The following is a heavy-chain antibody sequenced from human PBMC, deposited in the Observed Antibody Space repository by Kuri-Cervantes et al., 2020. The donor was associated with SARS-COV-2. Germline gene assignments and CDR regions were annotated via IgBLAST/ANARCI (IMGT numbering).Heavy chain of an antibody. CDR2: ISYDGSNK. CDR1: GFTFSSYA. CDR3: ARETLAFDY. V-gene: IGHV3-30-3*01. J-gene: IGHJ4*02. Sequence: LSLTCAASGFTFSSYAMHWVRQAPGKGLEWVAVISYDGSNKYYADSVKGRFTISRDNSKNTLYLQMNSLRAEDTAVYYCARETLAFDYWGQGTLVTVSS. D-gene: IGHD1-1*01.